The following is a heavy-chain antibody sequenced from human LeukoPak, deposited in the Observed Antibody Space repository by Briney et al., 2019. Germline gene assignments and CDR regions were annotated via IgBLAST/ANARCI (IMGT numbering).Heavy chain of an antibody. J-gene: IGHJ4*02. D-gene: IGHD2-2*02. CDR2: ISSSSSYI. CDR3: ARAQGYCSSTSCYTGDDY. CDR1: GFTFSSYS. Sequence: GGSLRLSCAASGFTFSSYSMNWVRQAPGKWLEWVSSISSSSSYIYYADSVKGRFTISRDNAKNSLYLQMNSLRAEDTAVYYCARAQGYCSSTSCYTGDDYWGQGALVTVSS. V-gene: IGHV3-21*01.